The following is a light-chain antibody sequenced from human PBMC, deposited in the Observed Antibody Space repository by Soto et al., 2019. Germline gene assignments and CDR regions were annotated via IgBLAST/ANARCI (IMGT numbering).Light chain of an antibody. V-gene: IGLV2-8*01. CDR1: SSDVGGYNY. CDR2: EVS. CDR3: SSYAGTNILYV. Sequence: QSALTQPPSASGSPGQSVTISCTGTSSDVGGYNYVSWYQQHPGKAPKVMIYEVSKRPSGVPDRFSGSKSGNTASLTVSGLQAEDEADYYCSSYAGTNILYVFGTGTRSPS. J-gene: IGLJ1*01.